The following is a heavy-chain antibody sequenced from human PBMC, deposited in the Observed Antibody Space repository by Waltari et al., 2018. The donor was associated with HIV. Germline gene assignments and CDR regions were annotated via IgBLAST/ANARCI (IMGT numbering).Heavy chain of an antibody. J-gene: IGHJ2*01. V-gene: IGHV4-59*01. CDR1: GGSISSYY. Sequence: QVQLQESGSGLVKPSETLSLTCTVSGGSISSYYWSWIRQPPGKGLEWIGYIYYSGRTNYNPSLKSRVTISVDTSKNQFSLKLSSLTAADTAVYYCARDPRPYWYFDLWGRGTLVTVSS. CDR2: IYYSGRT. CDR3: ARDPRPYWYFDL.